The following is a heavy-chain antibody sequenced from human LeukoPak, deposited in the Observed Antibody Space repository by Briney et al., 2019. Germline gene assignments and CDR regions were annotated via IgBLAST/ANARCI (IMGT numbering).Heavy chain of an antibody. CDR3: ARVGRSTVTNYYYYYGMDV. D-gene: IGHD4-17*01. J-gene: IGHJ6*02. CDR2: IYTSGST. Sequence: SETLSLSCTVSGGSISGYYWSWIRQPAGKGLEWIGRIYTSGSTNYNPSLKSRVTMSVDTSKNQFSLKLSSVTAADTAVYYCARVGRSTVTNYYYYYGMDVWGQGTTVTVSS. CDR1: GGSISGYY. V-gene: IGHV4-4*07.